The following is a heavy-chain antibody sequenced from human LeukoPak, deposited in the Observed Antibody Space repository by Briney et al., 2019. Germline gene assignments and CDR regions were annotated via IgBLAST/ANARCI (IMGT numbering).Heavy chain of an antibody. CDR1: GFTFSSYG. D-gene: IGHD6-19*01. V-gene: IGHV3-30*18. Sequence: PGRSLRLSCAASGFTFSSYGMHWVRQAPGKGLEWVAVISYDGSNKYYADSVKGRFTISRDNSKNTLYLQMNSLRAEDTAVYYCAKDLGGWYDYWGQGTLVIVSS. CDR3: AKDLGGWYDY. CDR2: ISYDGSNK. J-gene: IGHJ4*02.